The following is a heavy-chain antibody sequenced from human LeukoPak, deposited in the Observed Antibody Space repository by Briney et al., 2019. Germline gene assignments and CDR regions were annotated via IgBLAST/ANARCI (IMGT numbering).Heavy chain of an antibody. CDR3: ARASNGHTSGWNFDY. CDR1: GFTFSSYA. V-gene: IGHV3-23*01. D-gene: IGHD6-19*01. J-gene: IGHJ4*02. Sequence: PGGSLRLSCAASGFTFSSYAMSWVRQAPGKGLEWVSAISGSGGSTYYADSVKGRFTISRENSKNTLYLQMSSLRAEDTALYYCARASNGHTSGWNFDYWGQGTLVTISS. CDR2: ISGSGGST.